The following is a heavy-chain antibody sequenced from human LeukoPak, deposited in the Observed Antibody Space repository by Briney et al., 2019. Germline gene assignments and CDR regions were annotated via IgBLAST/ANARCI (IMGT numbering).Heavy chain of an antibody. CDR3: ARVSYCSSTSCYDVPFDY. V-gene: IGHV1-46*01. J-gene: IGHJ4*02. CDR1: GYTFTSYY. CDR2: INPSGGST. Sequence: ASVKVSCKASGYTFTSYYMHWVRQAPGQGLGWMGIINPSGGSTSYAQKFQGRVTMTRDTSTSTVYMELSSLRSEDTAVYYCARVSYCSSTSCYDVPFDYWGQGTLVTVSS. D-gene: IGHD2-2*01.